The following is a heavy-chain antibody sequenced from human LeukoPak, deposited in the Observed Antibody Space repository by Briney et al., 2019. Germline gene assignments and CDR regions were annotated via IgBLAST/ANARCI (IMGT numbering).Heavy chain of an antibody. Sequence: RGSLRLSCAASGFTFSSYEMNWVRQAPGKGLEWVSYISSSGSTIYSADSVKGQFTISRDNAKNSLYLQINSLRAEDTAVYYCASITFGGVIAPGNPVNPWGQGTLVTVSS. CDR2: ISSSGSTI. CDR1: GFTFSSYE. CDR3: ASITFGGVIAPGNPVNP. V-gene: IGHV3-48*03. J-gene: IGHJ5*02. D-gene: IGHD3-16*02.